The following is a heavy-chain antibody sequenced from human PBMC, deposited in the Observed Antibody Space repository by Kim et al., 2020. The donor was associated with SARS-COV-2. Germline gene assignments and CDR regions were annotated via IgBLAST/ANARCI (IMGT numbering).Heavy chain of an antibody. CDR3: ARDSTPTYYDFWSGLNWFDP. Sequence: ASVKVSCKASGYTFTSYAMNWVRQAPGQGLEWMGWINTNTGNPTYAQGFTGRFVFSLDTSVSTAYLQISSLKAEDTAVYYCARDSTPTYYDFWSGLNWFDPWGQGTLVTVSS. CDR1: GYTFTSYA. V-gene: IGHV7-4-1*02. J-gene: IGHJ5*02. D-gene: IGHD3-3*01. CDR2: INTNTGNP.